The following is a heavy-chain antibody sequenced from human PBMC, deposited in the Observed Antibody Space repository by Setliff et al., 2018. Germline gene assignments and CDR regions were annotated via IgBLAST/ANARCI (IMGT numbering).Heavy chain of an antibody. CDR3: ARASVVHAIAVGY. V-gene: IGHV4-61*02. J-gene: IGHJ4*02. Sequence: SETLSLTCTVSGGSISSANYYWSWIRQPAGKGLEWIGRIYTHSGGSTIYNPSLKSRVTISVDTSKNQFSLNLSSGTAADTAVYYCARASVVHAIAVGYWGQGTLVTVSS. CDR2: IYTHSGGST. CDR1: GGSISSANYY. D-gene: IGHD2-15*01.